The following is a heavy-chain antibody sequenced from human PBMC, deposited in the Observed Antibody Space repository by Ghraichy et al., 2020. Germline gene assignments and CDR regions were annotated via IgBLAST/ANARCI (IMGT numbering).Heavy chain of an antibody. J-gene: IGHJ6*02. CDR3: AGEHTVIRILGMDG. Sequence: GGSLRLSCAASGFTFSSYSMNWVRQAPGKGLEWVSSISSSSSYIYYADSVKGRFTISRDNAKNSLYLQMNSLRAEDTAVYYCAGEHTVIRILGMDGWGQGTTVTVSS. D-gene: IGHD5-18*01. CDR2: ISSSSSYI. V-gene: IGHV3-21*01. CDR1: GFTFSSYS.